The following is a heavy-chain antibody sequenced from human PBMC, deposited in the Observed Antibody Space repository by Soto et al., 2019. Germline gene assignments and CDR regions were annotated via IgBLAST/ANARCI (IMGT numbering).Heavy chain of an antibody. CDR1: GFTFTTYW. CDR2: IKQDGSEK. D-gene: IGHD5-12*01. Sequence: GGSLRLSCAASGFTFTTYWMSWVRQAPGKGLEWVANIKQDGSEKYYVDSVKGRFTISRDNAKSSLYLQMNSLRAEDTAVYYCARPRDGYNYYFDYWGQRTLVTVSS. CDR3: ARPRDGYNYYFDY. J-gene: IGHJ4*02. V-gene: IGHV3-7*04.